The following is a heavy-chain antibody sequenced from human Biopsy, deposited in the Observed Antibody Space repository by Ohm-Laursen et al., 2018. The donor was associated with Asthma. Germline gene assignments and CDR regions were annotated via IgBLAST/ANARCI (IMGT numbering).Heavy chain of an antibody. CDR2: INPNSGAT. CDR1: GYPFIGYH. D-gene: IGHD6-13*01. CDR3: ARGQKSAGDRWFDP. J-gene: IGHJ5*02. Sequence: AASVKVSCKASGYPFIGYHIHWMRQAPGQGLEWMGRINPNSGATNYAQKFQGRVTMTRDTSISTAYMEVSRLRSDDTAVYYCARGQKSAGDRWFDPWGQGTLVTVSS. V-gene: IGHV1-2*06.